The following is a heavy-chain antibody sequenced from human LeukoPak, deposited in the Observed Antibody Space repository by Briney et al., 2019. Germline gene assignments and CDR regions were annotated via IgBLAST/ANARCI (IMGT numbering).Heavy chain of an antibody. D-gene: IGHD2-15*01. V-gene: IGHV4-39*07. Sequence: SETLSLACTVYGGSISSSSNYWDWIVQPPGKGLVWIGSIYYSGSTYYNPSLKSRVTISVDTSKNQFSLKLSSVTAADTAVYYCASTPALRGNFDYWGQGTLVTVSS. CDR1: GGSISSSSNY. CDR3: ASTPALRGNFDY. J-gene: IGHJ4*02. CDR2: IYYSGST.